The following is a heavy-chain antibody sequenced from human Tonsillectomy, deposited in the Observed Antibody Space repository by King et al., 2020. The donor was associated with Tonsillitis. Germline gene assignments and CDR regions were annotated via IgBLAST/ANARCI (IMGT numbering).Heavy chain of an antibody. V-gene: IGHV3-30*18. Sequence: VQLVESGGGVVQPGRSLRLSCAASGFTFSSYGLHWVRQAPGKGLEWVAVISYDGSNKYYADSVKGRFTISRDNSKNTLYLNMNSLRAEDTAVYYSAKCPTKFYGSSCYWFGNWYFELWGRGTLVTVSS. CDR3: AKCPTKFYGSSCYWFGNWYFEL. CDR1: GFTFSSYG. J-gene: IGHJ2*01. D-gene: IGHD3-22*01. CDR2: ISYDGSNK.